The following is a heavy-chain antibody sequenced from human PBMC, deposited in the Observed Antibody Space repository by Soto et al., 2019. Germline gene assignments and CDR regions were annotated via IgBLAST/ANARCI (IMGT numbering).Heavy chain of an antibody. CDR2: INHSGST. D-gene: IGHD2-8*01. Sequence: PSETLSLTCAVYGGSFSGYYWSWIRQPPGKGLEWIGEINHSGSTNYNPSLKSRVTISVDTSKNQFSLKLSSVTAADTAVYYCARLRLIPGNIWGQGTMVTVSS. V-gene: IGHV4-34*01. CDR1: GGSFSGYY. CDR3: ARLRLIPGNI. J-gene: IGHJ3*02.